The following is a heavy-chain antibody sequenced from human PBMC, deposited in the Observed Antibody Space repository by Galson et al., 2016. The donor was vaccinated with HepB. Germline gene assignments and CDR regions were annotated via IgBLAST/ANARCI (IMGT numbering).Heavy chain of an antibody. Sequence: SLRLSCAASGIAFSTYAMNWVRQAPGKGLEWVSYISSSSGIVYYGDSVKGRFTISRDNAKNSLYLNMNSLRDEDTAIYYCATSLSGVAGADWGPGTPVIVSS. V-gene: IGHV3-48*02. J-gene: IGHJ4*02. CDR1: GIAFSTYA. CDR3: ATSLSGVAGAD. D-gene: IGHD1-26*01. CDR2: ISSSSGIV.